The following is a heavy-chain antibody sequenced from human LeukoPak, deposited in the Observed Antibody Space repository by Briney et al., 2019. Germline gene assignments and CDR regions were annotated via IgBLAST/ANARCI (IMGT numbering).Heavy chain of an antibody. CDR2: INYSGST. D-gene: IGHD4-23*01. Sequence: SETLSLTCTVSGGSISSGGYYWSWIRQHPGKGLEWIGYINYSGSTYYNPSLKSRVTISVDTSRNQFSLKLSSVTAADTAVYYCARDKYGGNPGFYFDFWGQGTLVTDSS. J-gene: IGHJ4*02. CDR3: ARDKYGGNPGFYFDF. V-gene: IGHV4-31*03. CDR1: GGSISSGGYY.